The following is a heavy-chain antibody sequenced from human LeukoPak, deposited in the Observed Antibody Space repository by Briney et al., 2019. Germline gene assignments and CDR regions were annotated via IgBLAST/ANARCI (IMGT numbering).Heavy chain of an antibody. J-gene: IGHJ6*03. Sequence: PGGSLRLSCAASGFTFNSYSMNWFRQAPGKGLEWVSSISSSSRFIYYADSVKGRFTISRDNAKNSLYLQMTSLRAADTAVYYCARDHDSSSWIGYYYYYMDVWGKGTTVTVSS. V-gene: IGHV3-21*01. CDR1: GFTFNSYS. D-gene: IGHD6-13*01. CDR3: ARDHDSSSWIGYYYYYMDV. CDR2: ISSSSRFI.